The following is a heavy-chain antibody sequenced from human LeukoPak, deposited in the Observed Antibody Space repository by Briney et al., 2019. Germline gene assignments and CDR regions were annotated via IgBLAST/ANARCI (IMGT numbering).Heavy chain of an antibody. CDR3: ARESREGYYYDNSGMDV. CDR2: INPDGGDT. D-gene: IGHD3-22*01. V-gene: IGHV1-2*02. Sequence: ASVKVSCKASGNSFTGYYIHWVRQAPGQGLEWMGWINPDGGDTNYAQKFQGRVTMTRDTSISTAYMELSRLRFDDTAVYYCARESREGYYYDNSGMDVWGKGTTVTVSS. CDR1: GNSFTGYY. J-gene: IGHJ6*04.